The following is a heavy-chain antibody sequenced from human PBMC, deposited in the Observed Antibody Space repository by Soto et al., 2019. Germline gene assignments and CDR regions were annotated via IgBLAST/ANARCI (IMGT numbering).Heavy chain of an antibody. J-gene: IGHJ4*02. CDR2: INPNSGGT. D-gene: IGHD1-26*01. Sequence: QVQLVQSGAEVKKPGASVKVSCKASGYTFTGYYMHWVRQAPGQGLEWMGWINPNSGGTNYAQKFQGWVTMTRDTSISTAYMELSRLRSDDTAVSYCARDIGGGSYTGYFDYWGQGTLVTVSS. CDR3: ARDIGGGSYTGYFDY. V-gene: IGHV1-2*04. CDR1: GYTFTGYY.